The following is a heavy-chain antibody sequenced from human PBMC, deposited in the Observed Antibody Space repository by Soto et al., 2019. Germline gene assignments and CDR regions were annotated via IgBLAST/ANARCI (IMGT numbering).Heavy chain of an antibody. Sequence: PETLFLTCTVSGGSFSSYSWRWFRQPAGKGLEWIGRIYTSGSTNYNPSLKSRVTMSVDTSKNQFSLKLSSVTPAHTAVYYCSRTSMISGMDVWGQGTTVTVSS. CDR1: GGSFSSYS. CDR3: SRTSMISGMDV. J-gene: IGHJ6*02. D-gene: IGHD3-16*01. CDR2: IYTSGST. V-gene: IGHV4-4*07.